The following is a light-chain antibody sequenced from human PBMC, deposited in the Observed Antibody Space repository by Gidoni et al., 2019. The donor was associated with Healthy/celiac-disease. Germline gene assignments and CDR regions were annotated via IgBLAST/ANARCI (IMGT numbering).Light chain of an antibody. CDR1: QSVLYSSNNRNY. CDR3: QQYYSTPPA. CDR2: WAS. Sequence: DIVMTQSRDCLAESLGERATINCKSSQSVLYSSNNRNYVARYQLKPGQPTRLLIYWASTRESVVPDRFSGSGSGTDFTFTISSLQAEDVAVYYCQQYYSTPPAFGQGTKVEIK. J-gene: IGKJ1*01. V-gene: IGKV4-1*01.